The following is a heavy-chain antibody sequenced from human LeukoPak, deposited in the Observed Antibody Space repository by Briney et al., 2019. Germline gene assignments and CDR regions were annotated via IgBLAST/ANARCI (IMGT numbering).Heavy chain of an antibody. D-gene: IGHD3-9*01. V-gene: IGHV4-59*12. Sequence: SETLSLTCTVSGGSISSYYWSWIRQPPGKGLEWIGYIYYSGSTNYNPSLKSRVTISVDTSKNQFSLKLSSVTVADTAVYYCARDVKGSTYYDILTLPPGDGMDVWGQGTTVTVSS. J-gene: IGHJ6*02. CDR2: IYYSGST. CDR1: GGSISSYY. CDR3: ARDVKGSTYYDILTLPPGDGMDV.